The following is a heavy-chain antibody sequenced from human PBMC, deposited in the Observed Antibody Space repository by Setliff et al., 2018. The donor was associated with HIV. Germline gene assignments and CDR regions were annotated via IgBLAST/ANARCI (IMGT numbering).Heavy chain of an antibody. CDR2: VYTTGGT. CDR1: GGSISSHIYY. Sequence: PSETLSLTCAVSGGSISSHIYYWIWIRQPAGKGLEWIGHVYTTGGTNYNPSLESRLTISVDTSRNQFSLRLSSVTAADTAVYYCARAPTGVTNAFDIWGQGTMVTVSS. J-gene: IGHJ3*02. V-gene: IGHV4-61*09. D-gene: IGHD2-8*02. CDR3: ARAPTGVTNAFDI.